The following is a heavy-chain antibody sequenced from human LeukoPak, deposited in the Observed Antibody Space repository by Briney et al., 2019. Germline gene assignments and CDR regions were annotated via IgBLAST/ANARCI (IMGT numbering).Heavy chain of an antibody. V-gene: IGHV3-23*01. J-gene: IGHJ3*02. CDR2: ISGPGGNT. CDR3: AKGRDWGSYRYHAFDI. D-gene: IGHD3-16*02. CDR1: GFTFSSYG. Sequence: GGSLRLSCAASGFTFSSYGMSWVRQVPGKGLEWVSAISGPGGNTYCADSVKGRFTISRDNSKNTLFLQMNSLRAEDTAVYYCAKGRDWGSYRYHAFDIWGQGTMVTVSS.